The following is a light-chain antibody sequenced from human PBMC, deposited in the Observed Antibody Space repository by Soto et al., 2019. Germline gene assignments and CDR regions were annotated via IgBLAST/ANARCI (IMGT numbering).Light chain of an antibody. CDR2: VAS. CDR3: QQRSNWPPWT. CDR1: QSVSSY. V-gene: IGKV3-11*01. Sequence: EIVLTQSPATLSLSPGERATVSCRASQSVSSYLAWYQQKPGQAPRLLIYVASSRATGIPDRFSGSGSGTDFTLTISSLEPEDFAVYYCQQRSNWPPWTFGQGTKVDIK. J-gene: IGKJ1*01.